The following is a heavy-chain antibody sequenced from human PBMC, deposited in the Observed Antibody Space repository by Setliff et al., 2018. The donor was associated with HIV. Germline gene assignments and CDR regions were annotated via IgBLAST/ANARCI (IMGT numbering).Heavy chain of an antibody. D-gene: IGHD6-13*01. CDR2: IYYSGST. CDR3: ARELRQQLVPGWYFDL. V-gene: IGHV4-39*07. Sequence: SETLSLTCTVSGGSIRSSSFYWGWIRQPPGKGLEWIGSIYYSGSTYYNSSLKSRVTISVDTSKNQFSLKLSSVTAADTAVYYCARELRQQLVPGWYFDLWGRGTLVTVS. J-gene: IGHJ2*01. CDR1: GGSIRSSSFY.